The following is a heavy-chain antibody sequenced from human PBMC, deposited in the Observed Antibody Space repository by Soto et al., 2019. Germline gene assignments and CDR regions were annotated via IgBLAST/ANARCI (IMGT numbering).Heavy chain of an antibody. Sequence: PGGSLRLSCAASGFTFSSYAMSWVRQAPGKGLEWVSAISGSGGSTYYADSVKGRFTISRDNSKNTLYLQMNSPRAEDTAVYYCARGREPYYYDSSGYLAIGYWGQGTLVTVSS. D-gene: IGHD3-22*01. CDR2: ISGSGGST. V-gene: IGHV3-23*01. J-gene: IGHJ4*02. CDR3: ARGREPYYYDSSGYLAIGY. CDR1: GFTFSSYA.